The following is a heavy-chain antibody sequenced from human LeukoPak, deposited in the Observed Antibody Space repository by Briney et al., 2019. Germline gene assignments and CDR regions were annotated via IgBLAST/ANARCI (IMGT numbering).Heavy chain of an antibody. V-gene: IGHV3-7*01. J-gene: IGHJ4*02. CDR1: GFSLSGYW. CDR2: LHADGSEK. D-gene: IGHD5-12*01. Sequence: RGSLRLSCVGSGFSLSGYWMSWVRQAPGKGLEWVARLHADGSEKYYVGSVKGRFTISGDNAENSLYLQMNSLRVDDTAVYYCARGGYSFDYLGQGTLVTVSS. CDR3: ARGGYSFDY.